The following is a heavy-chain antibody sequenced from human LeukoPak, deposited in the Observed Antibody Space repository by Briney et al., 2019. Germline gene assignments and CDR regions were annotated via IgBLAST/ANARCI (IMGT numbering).Heavy chain of an antibody. CDR2: IRNDIPKDGINK. J-gene: IGHJ4*02. CDR3: ARDISSGWSLEY. V-gene: IGHV3-30*02. CDR1: GFIFSNYG. Sequence: GGSLRLSCTTSGFIFSNYGMHWVRQAPGKGLEWVALIRNDIPKDGINKYYADSVRGRFTISRDNSKNTVYLQMNSLRGDDTAVYYCARDISSGWSLEYWGQGTLVTPS. D-gene: IGHD6-19*01.